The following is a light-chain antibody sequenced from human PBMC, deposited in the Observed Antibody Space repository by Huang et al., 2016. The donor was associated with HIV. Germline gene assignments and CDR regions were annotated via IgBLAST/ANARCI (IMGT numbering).Light chain of an antibody. CDR3: QQHNSWPRT. V-gene: IGKV3-15*01. Sequence: EIVMTQSPANLSVSPGERATLSCRASQSIGSNLAWYQQRRGQAPRLLIYAASTRSTGIPARFSGSGSWTEFTLTVSSLQSEDFAVYYCQQHNSWPRTFGQGTRV. CDR2: AAS. J-gene: IGKJ1*01. CDR1: QSIGSN.